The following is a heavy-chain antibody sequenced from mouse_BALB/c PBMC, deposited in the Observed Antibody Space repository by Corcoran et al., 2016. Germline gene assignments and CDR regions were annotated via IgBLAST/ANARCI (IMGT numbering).Heavy chain of an antibody. CDR2: INPYNDGT. V-gene: IGHV14-3*02. CDR1: GFNIKDTY. J-gene: IGHJ3*01. CDR3: ARRDYGSTWFAY. Sequence: EVQLQQSGAELVKPGASVKLSCTASGFNIKDTYMHWVKQRPEQGLEWIGYINPYNDGTKYNEKFKGKATLTSDKSSSTAYMELSSLTSEDSAVYYCARRDYGSTWFAYWGQGTLVTVSA. D-gene: IGHD1-1*01.